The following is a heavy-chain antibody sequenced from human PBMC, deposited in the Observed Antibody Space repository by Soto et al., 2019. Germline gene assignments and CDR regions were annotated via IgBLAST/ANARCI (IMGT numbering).Heavy chain of an antibody. CDR1: GGTFSSYA. Sequence: QVQLVQSGAEVKKPGSSVKVSCKASGGTFSSYAISWVRQAPGQGLEWMGGIIPIFGTANYAQKFQGSVTPLAGDSTHTPYMELNSLRSEDTAVYYWARGSAPPVVVGASYCGLDVWGQGTTVTVSS. CDR3: ARGSAPPVVVGASYCGLDV. J-gene: IGHJ6*02. V-gene: IGHV1-69*12. D-gene: IGHD2-15*01. CDR2: IIPIFGTA.